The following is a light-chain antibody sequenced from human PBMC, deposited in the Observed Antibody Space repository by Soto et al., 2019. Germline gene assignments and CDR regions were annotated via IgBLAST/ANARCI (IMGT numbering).Light chain of an antibody. CDR2: AAS. J-gene: IGKJ1*01. Sequence: DIQMTQSPSSLSASVGGRVTITCRASQSINSYLNWYQQKPGKAPKLLIYAASSFQSGVPSRFSGSGSGTDFTLTISSLQPEDFATYYCQQSYSAPRTFGQGTKVDIK. CDR3: QQSYSAPRT. V-gene: IGKV1-39*01. CDR1: QSINSY.